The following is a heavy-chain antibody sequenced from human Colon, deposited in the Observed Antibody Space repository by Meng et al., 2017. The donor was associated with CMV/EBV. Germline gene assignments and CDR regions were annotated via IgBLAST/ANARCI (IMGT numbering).Heavy chain of an antibody. CDR2: VDCGNGNT. Sequence: CKASGYTFTSHALHWVRQAPGQRLEWMGWVDCGNGNTKYSQKFQDRVIITRDTSATTVYMELSSLKSEDTAVYYCAREPPLGGYFDYWGQGTLVTVSS. CDR1: GYTFTSHA. V-gene: IGHV1-3*01. CDR3: AREPPLGGYFDY. J-gene: IGHJ4*02. D-gene: IGHD2-15*01.